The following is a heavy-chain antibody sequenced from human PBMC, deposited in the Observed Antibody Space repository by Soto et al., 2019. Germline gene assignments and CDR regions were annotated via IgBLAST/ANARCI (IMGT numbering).Heavy chain of an antibody. CDR3: ARDNSGDSYYYYGMDV. D-gene: IGHD7-27*01. Sequence: GGSLRLSCAASGFTFSSYSMNWVRQAPGKGLEWVSSISSSSYIYYADSVKGRFTISRDNAKNSLYLQMNSLRAEDTAVYYCARDNSGDSYYYYGMDVWGQGTTVTVSS. J-gene: IGHJ6*02. CDR1: GFTFSSYS. V-gene: IGHV3-21*01. CDR2: ISSSSYI.